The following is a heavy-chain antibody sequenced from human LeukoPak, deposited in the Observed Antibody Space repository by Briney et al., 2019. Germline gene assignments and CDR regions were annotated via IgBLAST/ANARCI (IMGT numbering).Heavy chain of an antibody. CDR2: IKSKTDGGTT. CDR3: VVITRGDAFDI. D-gene: IGHD3-22*01. V-gene: IGHV3-15*01. CDR1: GFTFSNAW. Sequence: GGSLRLSCAASGFTFSNAWMSWVPQAPGKGLEWVGRIKSKTDGGTTDYAAPVKGRFTISRDDSKNTLYLQMNSLKTEDTAVYYCVVITRGDAFDIWGQGTMVTVSS. J-gene: IGHJ3*02.